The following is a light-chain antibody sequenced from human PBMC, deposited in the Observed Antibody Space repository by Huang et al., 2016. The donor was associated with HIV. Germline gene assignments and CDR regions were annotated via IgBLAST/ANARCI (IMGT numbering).Light chain of an antibody. CDR3: LQHHAYPRT. V-gene: IGKV1-17*03. CDR1: QAISNY. CDR2: VAS. J-gene: IGKJ1*01. Sequence: DIQMTPSPSAMSASVGDKVTITCRASQAISNYLVWFQKKPGRDPKRLIYVASSLQSGVPSRFSGSGYGTKFTLTISSLQPEDFATYYCLQHHAYPRTFGPGTKVEVK.